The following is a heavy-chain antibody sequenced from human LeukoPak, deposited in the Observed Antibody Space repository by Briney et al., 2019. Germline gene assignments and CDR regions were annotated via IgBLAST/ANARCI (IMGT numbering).Heavy chain of an antibody. J-gene: IGHJ3*02. CDR3: ASSYNWNDGTDI. V-gene: IGHV4-34*01. CDR1: GGSFSGYY. Sequence: SETLPLTCAVYGGSFSGYYWSWIRQPPGKGLEWIGEINHSGSTNYNPSLKSRVTISVDTSKNQFSLKLSSVTAADTAVYYCASSYNWNDGTDIWGQGTMVTVSS. D-gene: IGHD1-1*01. CDR2: INHSGST.